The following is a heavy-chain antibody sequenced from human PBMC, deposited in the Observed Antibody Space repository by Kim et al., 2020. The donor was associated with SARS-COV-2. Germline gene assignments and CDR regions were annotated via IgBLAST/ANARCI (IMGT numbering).Heavy chain of an antibody. V-gene: IGHV3-74*01. J-gene: IGHJ4*02. Sequence: YADSGKCRFTNYRDNAKNTLDLQMNSLRAEDTAVYYCAIVPTVTLFDCWGQGTLVTVSS. D-gene: IGHD4-17*01. CDR3: AIVPTVTLFDC.